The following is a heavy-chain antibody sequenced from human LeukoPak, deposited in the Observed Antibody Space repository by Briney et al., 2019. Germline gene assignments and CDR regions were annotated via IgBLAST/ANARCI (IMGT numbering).Heavy chain of an antibody. Sequence: GASVTVSCKSSRYTFTSYYMDWVRQAPGQGLEWMGIINPSGGSTSYAQKFQGRVTMTRDTSTSTVYMELSSLRSEDTAVYYCARAPSTTVNFDYWGQGTLVTVSS. D-gene: IGHD4-17*01. V-gene: IGHV1-46*01. CDR2: INPSGGST. J-gene: IGHJ4*02. CDR1: RYTFTSYY. CDR3: ARAPSTTVNFDY.